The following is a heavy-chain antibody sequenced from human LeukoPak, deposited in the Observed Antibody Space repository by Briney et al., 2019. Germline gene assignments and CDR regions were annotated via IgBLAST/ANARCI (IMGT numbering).Heavy chain of an antibody. CDR1: GGSISSYY. CDR2: IYYSGST. Sequence: SETRSLTCTVSGGSISSYYWSWIRQPPGKGLEWIGYIYYSGSTNYNPSLKSRVTISVDTSKNQFSLKLSSVTAADTAVYYCARWVKNTFTSWGQGTLVTVSS. CDR3: ARWVKNTFTS. J-gene: IGHJ4*02. D-gene: IGHD3-16*01. V-gene: IGHV4-59*08.